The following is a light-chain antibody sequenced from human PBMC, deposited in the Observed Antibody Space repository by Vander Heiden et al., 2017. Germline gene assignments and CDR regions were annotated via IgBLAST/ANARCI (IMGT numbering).Light chain of an antibody. CDR1: QSVLYSSNNKNY. J-gene: IGKJ5*01. Sequence: DIVMTQSPDSLAVSLAERATTNRKSSQSVLYSSNNKNYLAWYQQKPGQPPKLLIYWASTRESGVPDRFSGSGSGTDFTLTISSLQAEDVAVYYCQQYYSTPITFGQGTRLEIK. V-gene: IGKV4-1*01. CDR3: QQYYSTPIT. CDR2: WAS.